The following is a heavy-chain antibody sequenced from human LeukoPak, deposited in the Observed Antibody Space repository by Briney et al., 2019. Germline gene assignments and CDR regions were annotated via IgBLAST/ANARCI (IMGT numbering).Heavy chain of an antibody. CDR1: GGSISSSSYY. J-gene: IGHJ4*02. Sequence: SETLSLTCTVSGGSISSSSYYWGWTSQPPGKGLEWIGSIYYSGCTYYNPSLKIRITTYVDTSKNHFSLKRSSVTAADTAVYYSARRRCGIAAAGDFDYWGQGTLVTVSS. D-gene: IGHD6-13*01. V-gene: IGHV4-39*01. CDR2: IYYSGCT. CDR3: ARRRCGIAAAGDFDY.